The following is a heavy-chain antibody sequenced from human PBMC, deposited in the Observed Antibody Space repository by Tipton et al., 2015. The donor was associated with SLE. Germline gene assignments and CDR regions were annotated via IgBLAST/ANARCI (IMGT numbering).Heavy chain of an antibody. Sequence: GSLRLSCAASGFTFSNYWMNWVRQAPGKGLEWVANIKQDGSERYYADSVEGRFAISRDNAKNSLYLRMNSLRAEDTAVYYCARPSTTVVPDYWGRGTLVTVSS. CDR2: IKQDGSER. CDR3: ARPSTTVVPDY. D-gene: IGHD3-10*01. V-gene: IGHV3-7*01. CDR1: GFTFSNYW. J-gene: IGHJ4*02.